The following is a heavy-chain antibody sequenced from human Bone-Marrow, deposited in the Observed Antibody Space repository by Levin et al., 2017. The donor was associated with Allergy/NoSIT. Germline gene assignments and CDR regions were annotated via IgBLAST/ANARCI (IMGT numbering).Heavy chain of an antibody. CDR2: IDSTGGYI. J-gene: IGHJ4*02. D-gene: IGHD1-26*01. Sequence: GESLKISCVASGFTFSTQAMSWVRQAPGKGPEWLSAIDSTGGYIFYADSVRGRFTISRDNSKNTLYLQMNSLRAEDTAVFYCVVSSWEKFDYWGQGTLVTVSS. CDR1: GFTFSTQA. V-gene: IGHV3-23*05. CDR3: VVSSWEKFDY.